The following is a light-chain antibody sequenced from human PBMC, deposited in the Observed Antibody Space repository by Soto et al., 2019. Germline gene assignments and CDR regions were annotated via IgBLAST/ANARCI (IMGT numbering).Light chain of an antibody. J-gene: IGLJ1*01. CDR1: SRDIHNYKY. V-gene: IGLV2-14*03. Sequence: QSALTQPASVSGSPGQSITISCTGTSRDIHNYKYVSWYQQHPGKAPKLMIYEVSNRPSGVSNRFSGSKSGNTASLTISGLQAEDEADYYCKSYTSSNYVFGTGTKLTVL. CDR2: EVS. CDR3: KSYTSSNYV.